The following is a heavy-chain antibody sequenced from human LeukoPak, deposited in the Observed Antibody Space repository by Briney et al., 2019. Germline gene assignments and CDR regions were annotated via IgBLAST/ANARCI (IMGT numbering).Heavy chain of an antibody. V-gene: IGHV3-30-3*02. Sequence: GRSLRLSCAASGFTFSSYAMHWVRQAPGKGLEWVAVISDDGSNEHYADSVKGRFTVSRDNSKNTLYLQMNSLRPEDTAVYHCAKNDPDSSEDWGQGTLVTVSS. CDR3: AKNDPDSSED. CDR2: ISDDGSNE. D-gene: IGHD3-22*01. CDR1: GFTFSSYA. J-gene: IGHJ4*02.